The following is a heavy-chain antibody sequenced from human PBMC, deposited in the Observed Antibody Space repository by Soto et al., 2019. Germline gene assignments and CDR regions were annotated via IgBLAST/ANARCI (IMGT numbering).Heavy chain of an antibody. CDR2: VSNSGST. D-gene: IGHD6-13*01. J-gene: IGHJ4*02. V-gene: IGHV4-59*01. CDR3: ARYRREAVAGYTLDN. Sequence: SETLSLTCTVSGGSISSNYWTWIRQPPGKGLEWIGYVSNSGSTNYNPSLKSRVTISEDTSKSQFSLKVNSMTAADTAVYYCARYRREAVAGYTLDNWGEGMLVTVSS. CDR1: GGSISSNY.